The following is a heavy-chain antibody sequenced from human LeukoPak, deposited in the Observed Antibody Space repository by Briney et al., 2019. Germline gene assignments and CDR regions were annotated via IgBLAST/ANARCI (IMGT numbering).Heavy chain of an antibody. CDR3: ARESSVSTIFGVVTNYYSYGMDV. Sequence: PSETLSLTCTVSGGSVSSGSYYWSWIRQPPGKGLEWIGYIYYSGSTNYNPSLKSRVPISEDTSTNMFSLQLSSVTAADKAVHYFARESSVSTIFGVVTNYYSYGMDVWGQGTTVTVSS. CDR1: GGSVSSGSYY. J-gene: IGHJ6*02. D-gene: IGHD3-3*01. CDR2: IYYSGST. V-gene: IGHV4-61*01.